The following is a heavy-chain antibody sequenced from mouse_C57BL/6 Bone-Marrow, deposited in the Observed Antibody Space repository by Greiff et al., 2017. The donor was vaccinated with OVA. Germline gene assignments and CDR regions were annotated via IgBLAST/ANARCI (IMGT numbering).Heavy chain of an antibody. V-gene: IGHV5-4*01. Sequence: EVMLVESGGGLVKPGGSLKLSCAASGFTFSSYAMSWVRQTPEKRLEWVATISDGGSYTYYPDNVKGRFTISRYNAKNNLYLQMSHLKSEDTAMYYGARDSQARDYCDYWGQGTTLTVAS. CDR1: GFTFSSYA. J-gene: IGHJ2*01. CDR2: ISDGGSYT. CDR3: ARDSQARDYCDY. D-gene: IGHD3-2*02.